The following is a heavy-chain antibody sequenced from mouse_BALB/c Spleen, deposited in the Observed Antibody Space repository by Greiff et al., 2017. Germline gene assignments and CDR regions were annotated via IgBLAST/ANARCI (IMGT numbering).Heavy chain of an antibody. Sequence: EVMLVESGGGLVKPGGSLKLSCAASGFTFSSYTMSWVRQTPEKRLEWVATISSGGSYTYYPDSVKGRFTISRDNAKNTLYLQMSSLKSEDTAMYYCTSFDGYYGGAMDYWGQGTSVTVSS. V-gene: IGHV5-6-4*01. CDR3: TSFDGYYGGAMDY. J-gene: IGHJ4*01. D-gene: IGHD2-3*01. CDR2: ISSGGSYT. CDR1: GFTFSSYT.